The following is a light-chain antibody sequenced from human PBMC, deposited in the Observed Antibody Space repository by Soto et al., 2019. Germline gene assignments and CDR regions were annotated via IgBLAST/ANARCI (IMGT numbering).Light chain of an antibody. CDR1: QSLSASR. Sequence: EIVLTQSPGTLSLSPGERATLSCRASQSLSASRLAWYQQKPGQAPRLLIYGASNRATGIPDRFSGSGSGTDFTLNISSLEPEDFAVYYCQQYGTSLITFGQGTRLEIK. CDR3: QQYGTSLIT. CDR2: GAS. V-gene: IGKV3-20*01. J-gene: IGKJ5*01.